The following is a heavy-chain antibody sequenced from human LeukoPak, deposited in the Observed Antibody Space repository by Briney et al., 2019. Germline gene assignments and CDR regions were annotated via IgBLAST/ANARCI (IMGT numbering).Heavy chain of an antibody. J-gene: IGHJ4*02. V-gene: IGHV3-23*01. CDR3: VKGDEFWSGYYN. Sequence: GGSLRLSCAGSGFTFSSYSMNWVRQAPGKGLEWVSGISGSGSTTYYADAVKGRFTISRDNSKNTLYLQMNSLRADDTALYYCVKGDEFWSGYYNWGQGTLVTVSS. CDR2: ISGSGSTT. CDR1: GFTFSSYS. D-gene: IGHD3-3*01.